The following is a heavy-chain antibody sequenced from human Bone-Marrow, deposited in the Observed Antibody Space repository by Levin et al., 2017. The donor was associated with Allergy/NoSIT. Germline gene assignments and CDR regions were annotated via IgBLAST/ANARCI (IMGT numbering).Heavy chain of an antibody. Sequence: SETLSLTCTVSGDSISSGGYFWSWIRQHPGKGLEWIGYIYYSGSTYYNPSLKSRVTISVDTSTNQFSLKLSSVTAADTAVYYCARDTGSGTGAFDIWGQGTMVTVSS. CDR2: IYYSGST. CDR1: GDSISSGGYF. V-gene: IGHV4-31*03. J-gene: IGHJ3*02. D-gene: IGHD3-10*01. CDR3: ARDTGSGTGAFDI.